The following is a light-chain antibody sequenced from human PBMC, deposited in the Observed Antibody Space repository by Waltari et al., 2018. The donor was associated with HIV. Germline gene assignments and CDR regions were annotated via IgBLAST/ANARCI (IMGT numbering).Light chain of an antibody. Sequence: SYVLTQPPSVSVAPGKTARIPVGGASVGSKRVRWYQPKPGQAPVFVIDYNRDRPTGLPERLSGFTSGNSATLTISRVEAGDEADYYCQVWDSTSDQVVFGGGTKLTVL. J-gene: IGLJ2*01. CDR2: YNR. CDR1: SVGSKR. CDR3: QVWDSTSDQVV. V-gene: IGLV3-21*04.